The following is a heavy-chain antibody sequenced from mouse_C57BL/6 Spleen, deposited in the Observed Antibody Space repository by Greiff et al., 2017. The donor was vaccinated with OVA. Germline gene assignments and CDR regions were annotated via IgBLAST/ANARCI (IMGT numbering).Heavy chain of an antibody. Sequence: EVKLVESGGDLVKPGGSLKLSCAASGFTFSSYGMSWVRQTPDKRLEWVATISSGGSYTYYPDSVKGRFTISRDNAKNTLYLQMSSLKSEDTAMYYCARHGWDDYYYAMDDWGQGTSVTVSS. CDR2: ISSGGSYT. V-gene: IGHV5-6*01. D-gene: IGHD4-1*01. CDR1: GFTFSSYG. CDR3: ARHGWDDYYYAMDD. J-gene: IGHJ4*01.